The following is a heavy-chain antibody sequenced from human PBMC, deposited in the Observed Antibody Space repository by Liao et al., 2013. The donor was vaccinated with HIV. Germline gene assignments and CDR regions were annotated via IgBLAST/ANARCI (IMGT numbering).Heavy chain of an antibody. CDR1: GGSISSGSYY. CDR3: ARGDYSSSCLDY. Sequence: QVQLQESGPGLVKPSQTLSLTCTVSGGSISSGSYYWSWIRQPPGKGLEWIGYIYYSGSTNYNPSLKSRVTISVDTSKNQFSLKLSSVTAADTAVYYCARGDYSSSCLDYWGQGTLVTVSS. D-gene: IGHD6-13*01. CDR2: IYYSGST. J-gene: IGHJ4*02. V-gene: IGHV4-61*01.